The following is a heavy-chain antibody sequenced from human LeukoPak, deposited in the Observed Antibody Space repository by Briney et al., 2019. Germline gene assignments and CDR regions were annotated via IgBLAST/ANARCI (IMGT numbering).Heavy chain of an antibody. CDR1: GFTFSSYS. CDR3: ASLITIFGYIDY. D-gene: IGHD3-3*01. Sequence: PGGSLRLSCAASGFTFSSYSMNWVRQAPGKGLEWVSSISTSSSYIYYADSVKGRFTLSRDDAKNSLYLQMNSLRAEDTAVYYCASLITIFGYIDYWGQGTLVTVSS. V-gene: IGHV3-21*01. CDR2: ISTSSSYI. J-gene: IGHJ4*02.